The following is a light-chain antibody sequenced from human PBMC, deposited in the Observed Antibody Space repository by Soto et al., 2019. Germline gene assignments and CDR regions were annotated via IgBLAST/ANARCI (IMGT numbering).Light chain of an antibody. CDR3: QQFGTSPLYT. V-gene: IGKV3-20*01. Sequence: ESVLTQSQGTLSVSPGERVTLSCRASQTFGRTYLAWYQQKPGQSPRLLIYDASSRATGIPVRFSGSGSGTDFTLTISRLEPEDYAVYHCQQFGTSPLYTFGQGTKVEIK. CDR1: QTFGRTY. J-gene: IGKJ2*01. CDR2: DAS.